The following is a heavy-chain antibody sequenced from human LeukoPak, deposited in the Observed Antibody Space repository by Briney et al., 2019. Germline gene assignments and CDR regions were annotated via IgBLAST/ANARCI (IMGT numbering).Heavy chain of an antibody. Sequence: KTSETLSLTCAVYGGSFSGYYWSWIRQPPGKRLEWIGSLYHSGTTYYNLSLKSRVTISVDTSRNQFSLKLSSVTAADTAVYYCARYGYGTTRFDYWGQGTLVTVSS. CDR2: LYHSGTT. J-gene: IGHJ4*02. D-gene: IGHD1-1*01. V-gene: IGHV4-34*01. CDR3: ARYGYGTTRFDY. CDR1: GGSFSGYY.